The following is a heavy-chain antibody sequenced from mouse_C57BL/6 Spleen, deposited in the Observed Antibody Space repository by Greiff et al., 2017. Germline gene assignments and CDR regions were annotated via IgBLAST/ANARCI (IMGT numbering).Heavy chain of an antibody. CDR3: ARADYGNYFDY. J-gene: IGHJ2*01. CDR1: GFTFSDYG. V-gene: IGHV5-17*01. Sequence: EVKLMEPGGGLVKPGGSLKLSCAASGFTFSDYGMHWVRQAPEKGLEWVAYISSGSSTIYYADTVKGRFTISRDNAKNTLFLQMTSLRSEDTAMYYCARADYGNYFDYWGQGTTLTVSS. D-gene: IGHD2-1*01. CDR2: ISSGSSTI.